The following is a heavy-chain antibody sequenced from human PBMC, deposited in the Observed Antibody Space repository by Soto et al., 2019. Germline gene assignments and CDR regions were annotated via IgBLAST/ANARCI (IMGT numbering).Heavy chain of an antibody. CDR2: IDDSGYT. CDR1: CGSISTGGYY. J-gene: IGHJ4*02. CDR3: ARKQAGFFYGIDY. D-gene: IGHD3-10*01. Sequence: SETLSLTCTVSCGSISTGGYYWSWILQYPGKGLEWLGYIDDSGYTFYNPSLQSRLTLSMDTSKNQFSLKLSSATAADTAVYFCARKQAGFFYGIDYWGQGTLVTVSS. V-gene: IGHV4-31*03.